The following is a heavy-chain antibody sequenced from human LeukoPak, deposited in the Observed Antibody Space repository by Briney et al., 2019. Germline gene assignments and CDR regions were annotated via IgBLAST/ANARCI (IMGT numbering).Heavy chain of an antibody. J-gene: IGHJ6*02. D-gene: IGHD1-26*01. Sequence: PGRSLRLSCAASGFIFSSYAMHWVRQAPGKGLEWVAVISYDGSNKYYADSVKGRFTISRDNSKNTLYLQTNSLRAEDTAVYYCARDPYSGSYPSYHGMDVWGQGTTVTVSS. CDR2: ISYDGSNK. CDR3: ARDPYSGSYPSYHGMDV. V-gene: IGHV3-30-3*01. CDR1: GFIFSSYA.